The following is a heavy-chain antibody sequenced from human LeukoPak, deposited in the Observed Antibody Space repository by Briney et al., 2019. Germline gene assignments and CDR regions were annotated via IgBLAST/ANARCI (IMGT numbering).Heavy chain of an antibody. CDR1: GYTFTSYY. CDR2: INPSGGIT. V-gene: IGHV1-46*01. Sequence: ASVKLSCKASGYTFTSYYIHWVRQAPGQGLEWMGIINPSGGITTYAQKFQRRVTMTRDKSTSTVYMELRRLTSEDTAVYYCARDGKTAAGNNIDYCGQGSPVTVSS. CDR3: ARDGKTAAGNNIDY. D-gene: IGHD6-13*01. J-gene: IGHJ4*02.